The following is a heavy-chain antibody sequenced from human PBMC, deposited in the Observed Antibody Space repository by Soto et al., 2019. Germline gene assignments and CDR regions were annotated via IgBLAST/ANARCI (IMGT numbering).Heavy chain of an antibody. Sequence: EVQLVQSGAEVRRPGESLKISCQASGYPFSTYWIGWVRQVPGKGLEWLGIIYPDDSDTRYSPSFQGQVTMSVDKSITTADLQWSSLRVSDTALYYCARRGAVVIGATHSPYESFDIWGQGALVTVSS. CDR1: GYPFSTYW. J-gene: IGHJ3*02. CDR3: ARRGAVVIGATHSPYESFDI. CDR2: IYPDDSDT. V-gene: IGHV5-51*03. D-gene: IGHD2-21*01.